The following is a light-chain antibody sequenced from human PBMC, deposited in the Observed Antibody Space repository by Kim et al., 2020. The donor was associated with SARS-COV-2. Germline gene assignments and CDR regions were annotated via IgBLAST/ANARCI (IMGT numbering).Light chain of an antibody. J-gene: IGLJ2*01. V-gene: IGLV1-40*01. CDR1: SSNTGTPYD. Sequence: QSVLTQPPSVSGAPGQTVTISCTGSSSNTGTPYDVHWYQQLPGTAPKLLIYDNTNRPSGVPDRFSGSKSGTSASLAITGLQAEDEADYYCQCYDSSLTSVVFGGGTQLTVL. CDR3: QCYDSSLTSVV. CDR2: DNT.